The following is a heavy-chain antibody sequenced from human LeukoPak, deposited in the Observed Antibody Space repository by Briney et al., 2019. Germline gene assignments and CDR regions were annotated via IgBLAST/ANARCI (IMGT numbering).Heavy chain of an antibody. CDR2: ISYDGSNK. CDR3: ARDSRSGSYCDY. V-gene: IGHV3-30-3*01. CDR1: GFTFSSYA. D-gene: IGHD1-26*01. Sequence: PGRSLRLSCAASGFTFSSYAMHWVRQAPGKGLEWVAVISYDGSNKYYADSVKGRFTISRDNSKNTLYLQMNSLRAEDTAVYYCARDSRSGSYCDYWGQGTLVIVSS. J-gene: IGHJ4*02.